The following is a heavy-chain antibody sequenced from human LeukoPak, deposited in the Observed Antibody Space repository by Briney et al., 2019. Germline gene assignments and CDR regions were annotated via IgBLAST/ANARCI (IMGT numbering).Heavy chain of an antibody. D-gene: IGHD3-3*01. J-gene: IGHJ5*02. CDR3: ARDSTYYDFRSGYLNWFDP. V-gene: IGHV3-7*01. CDR2: IKQDGSEK. Sequence: GGSLRLSCAASGFTFNNYWMSWVRQAPGKGLEWVANIKQDGSEKYYVDSVKGRFTISGDDAKNSLYLQMNSLRAEDMAVYYCARDSTYYDFRSGYLNWFDPWGQGTLVTVSS. CDR1: GFTFNNYW.